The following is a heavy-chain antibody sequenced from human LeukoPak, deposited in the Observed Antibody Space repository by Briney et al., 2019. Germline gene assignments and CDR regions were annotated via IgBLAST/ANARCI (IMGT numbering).Heavy chain of an antibody. D-gene: IGHD4-17*01. CDR3: ARQGDYGDYVHY. CDR1: GGSISSYY. Sequence: SEALSLTCTVSGGSISSYYWSWIRQPPGKGLEWIGYIYYSGSTNYNPSLKSRVTISVDTSKNQFSLKLSSVTAADTAVYYCARQGDYGDYVHYWGQGTLVTVSS. CDR2: IYYSGST. V-gene: IGHV4-59*01. J-gene: IGHJ4*02.